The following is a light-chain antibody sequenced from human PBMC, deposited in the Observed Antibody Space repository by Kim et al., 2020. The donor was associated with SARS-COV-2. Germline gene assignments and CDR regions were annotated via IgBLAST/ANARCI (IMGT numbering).Light chain of an antibody. Sequence: VALGQTVRITCQGDSLRSYYATWYQQKPRQAPLLVIFGRNNRPSGIPDRFSGSTSGNTASLTISGAQAEDEADFYCQSRDGGGNVVFGGGTQLTVL. CDR3: QSRDGGGNVV. V-gene: IGLV3-19*01. J-gene: IGLJ2*01. CDR2: GRN. CDR1: SLRSYY.